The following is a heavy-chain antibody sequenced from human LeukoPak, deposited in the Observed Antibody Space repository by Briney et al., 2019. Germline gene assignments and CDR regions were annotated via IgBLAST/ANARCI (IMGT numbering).Heavy chain of an antibody. D-gene: IGHD2-15*01. V-gene: IGHV3-64D*06. CDR3: VRDNYGMDV. CDR2: THGNGGNT. CDR1: GFTFNNYA. J-gene: IGHJ6*02. Sequence: GGSLRLSCSASGFTFNNYAMYWVRQAPGKELEHVSVTHGNGGNTHYADSVKGRFTISRDNSKNTLYLQLSSLRVEDTAVYYCVRDNYGMDVWGQGTTVTVSS.